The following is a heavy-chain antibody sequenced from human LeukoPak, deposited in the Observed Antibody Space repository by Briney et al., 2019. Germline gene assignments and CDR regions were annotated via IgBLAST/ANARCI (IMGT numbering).Heavy chain of an antibody. D-gene: IGHD2-15*01. J-gene: IGHJ5*02. V-gene: IGHV3-7*03. CDR1: GFTFSNYW. CDR2: IKQDGSEK. Sequence: PGGPLRLPCAASGFTFSNYWMSWVRQAPGKGLEWVANIKQDGSEKYYVDSVKGRFTISRDNAKNSLFLQMNSLRAEDTAVYYCAVGGSCHYHWGQGTLVTVSS. CDR3: AVGGSCHYH.